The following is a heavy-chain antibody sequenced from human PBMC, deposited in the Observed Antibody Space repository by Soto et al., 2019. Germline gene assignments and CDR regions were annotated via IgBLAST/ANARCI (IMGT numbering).Heavy chain of an antibody. J-gene: IGHJ4*02. D-gene: IGHD6-19*01. CDR2: IFSGSGGNT. V-gene: IGHV3-23*01. Sequence: LILSCAASGFTFSSYAMSWVRQAPGKGLEWVSAIFSGSGGNTFYGDSVKGRFTISRDNSKDTLYLQMNSLRAEDTAVYYCAKAVYSSDGGEVFDYWGQGALVTVSS. CDR3: AKAVYSSDGGEVFDY. CDR1: GFTFSSYA.